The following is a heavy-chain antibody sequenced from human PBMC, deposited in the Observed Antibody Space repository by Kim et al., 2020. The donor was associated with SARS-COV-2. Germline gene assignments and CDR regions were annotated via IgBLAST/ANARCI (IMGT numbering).Heavy chain of an antibody. D-gene: IGHD2-2*01. J-gene: IGHJ6*02. CDR3: ARDRVVPAAKYYYYYGMDV. Sequence: GGSLRLSCAASGFTFSSYGMHWVRQAPGKGLEWVAVIWYDGSNKYYADSVKGRFTISRDNSKNTLYLQMNSLRAEDTAVYYCARDRVVPAAKYYYYYGMDVWGQGTTVTVSS. CDR1: GFTFSSYG. CDR2: IWYDGSNK. V-gene: IGHV3-33*01.